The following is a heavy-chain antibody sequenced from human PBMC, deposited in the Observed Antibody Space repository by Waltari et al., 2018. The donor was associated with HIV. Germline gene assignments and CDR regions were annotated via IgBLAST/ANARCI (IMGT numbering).Heavy chain of an antibody. Sequence: EMKSVAPWGGALLPWGPLLLSCSTSHFNLINPCVTWVRRAPGQKPEWIGRIKSKKDGGIIEYGAYLRDKFVISRDDSKSSLSLRSNTIQMEDTGLYYCVTDWPYFNNRLYAWGQGIPVTIS. D-gene: IGHD2-2*01. CDR1: HFNLINPC. V-gene: IGHV3-15*05. CDR2: IKSKKDGGII. J-gene: IGHJ5*02. CDR3: VTDWPYFNNRLYA.